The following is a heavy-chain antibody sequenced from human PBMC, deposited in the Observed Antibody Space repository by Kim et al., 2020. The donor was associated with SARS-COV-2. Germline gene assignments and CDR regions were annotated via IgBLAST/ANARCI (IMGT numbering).Heavy chain of an antibody. Sequence: NYTPSPMGLVTISVDTSKNQFSLKMSSVTAADTAVYYCARSWSLYSGYVYWGQGTLVTVSS. J-gene: IGHJ4*02. D-gene: IGHD5-12*01. CDR3: ARSWSLYSGYVY. V-gene: IGHV4-59*01.